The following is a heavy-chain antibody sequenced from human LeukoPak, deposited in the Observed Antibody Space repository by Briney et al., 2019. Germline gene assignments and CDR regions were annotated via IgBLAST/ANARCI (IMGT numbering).Heavy chain of an antibody. J-gene: IGHJ4*02. D-gene: IGHD3-10*01. Sequence: ASVKVSCKASGYTFSSYYMHWVRQAPGQGLEWMGLINPGGGSTTSAQKFQGRVTMTRDTSTRTVYMELSSLRSDDTAVYYCAREGDRPITMVRGVIITTYYFDYWGQGTLVTVSS. V-gene: IGHV1-46*01. CDR3: AREGDRPITMVRGVIITTYYFDY. CDR1: GYTFSSYY. CDR2: INPGGGST.